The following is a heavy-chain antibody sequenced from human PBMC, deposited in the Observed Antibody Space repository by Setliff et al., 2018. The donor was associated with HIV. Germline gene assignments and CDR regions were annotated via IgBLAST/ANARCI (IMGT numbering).Heavy chain of an antibody. CDR2: IYHSGTT. D-gene: IGHD3-9*01. CDR3: ARDRSDILTGYYEGWFDP. CDR1: GYSISSGYY. Sequence: PSETLSLTCAVSGYSISSGYYWGWIRQPPGKGLEWVGSIYHSGTTYYNPSLKSRVTISVDTSKNQFSLKLSSVTAADTAVYYCARDRSDILTGYYEGWFDPWGQGTLVTVSS. J-gene: IGHJ5*02. V-gene: IGHV4-38-2*02.